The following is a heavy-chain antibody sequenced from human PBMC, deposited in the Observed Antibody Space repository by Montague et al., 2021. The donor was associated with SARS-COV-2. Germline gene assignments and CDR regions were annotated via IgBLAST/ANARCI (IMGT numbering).Heavy chain of an antibody. Sequence: SETLSLTCAISGGSFSNYYWSWIRQPPGKGLEWIGEVNQSGTTIHNPSVKSGVTISEDTSKNQFYLRLNSVTAADTAVYYCARDGSLRFEILIGPRHYYYGMDVWGQGTTVTVSS. CDR2: VNQSGTT. J-gene: IGHJ6*02. D-gene: IGHD3-9*01. CDR3: ARDGSLRFEILIGPRHYYYGMDV. CDR1: GGSFSNYY. V-gene: IGHV4-34*01.